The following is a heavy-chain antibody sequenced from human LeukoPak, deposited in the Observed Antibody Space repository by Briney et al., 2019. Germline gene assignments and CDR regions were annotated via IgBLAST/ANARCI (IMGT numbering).Heavy chain of an antibody. Sequence: GASVKVSCKASGYTFTSYDINWVRQATGQGLEWMGWMNPNSGNTGYAQEFQGRVTMTRNTSISTAYMELSSLRSEDTAVYYCARDVDTALDYWGQGTLVTVSS. CDR1: GYTFTSYD. V-gene: IGHV1-8*01. CDR2: MNPNSGNT. D-gene: IGHD5-18*01. CDR3: ARDVDTALDY. J-gene: IGHJ4*02.